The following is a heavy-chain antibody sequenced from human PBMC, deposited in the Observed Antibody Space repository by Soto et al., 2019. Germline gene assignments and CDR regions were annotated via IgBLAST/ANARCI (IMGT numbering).Heavy chain of an antibody. CDR3: ARVDTGRADY. J-gene: IGHJ4*02. V-gene: IGHV3-21*01. D-gene: IGHD5-18*01. CDR2: ISSSSSYI. CDR1: GFTFSSYS. Sequence: EVQLVESGGGLVKPGGSLRLSCAASGFTFSSYSMNWVRQAPGKGLEWVSSISSSSSYIYYADSVKGRFTISRDNAKNSLYLQMNSLGAEDTAVYYCARVDTGRADYWGQGTLVTVSS.